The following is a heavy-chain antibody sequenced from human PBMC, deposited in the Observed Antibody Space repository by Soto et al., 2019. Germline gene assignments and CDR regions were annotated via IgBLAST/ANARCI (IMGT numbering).Heavy chain of an antibody. Sequence: QVQLVQSGAEVKKPGASVKVSCKASGYTFTSYDINWVRQATGQGLEWMGWMNPNSGNTGYAQKFQVRVTMNRNTSISTDYMELSSMRSEDTAVYYCARIVSSDLWFGGELDCWGQGTLVTVSS. CDR1: GYTFTSYD. V-gene: IGHV1-8*01. J-gene: IGHJ4*02. CDR3: ARIVSSDLWFGGELDC. CDR2: MNPNSGNT. D-gene: IGHD3-10*01.